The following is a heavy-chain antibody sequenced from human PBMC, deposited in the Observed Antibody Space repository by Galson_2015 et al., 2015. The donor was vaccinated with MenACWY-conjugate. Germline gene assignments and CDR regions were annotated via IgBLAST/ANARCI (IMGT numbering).Heavy chain of an antibody. CDR2: ISKSGSPI. CDR1: GFTFTGYE. D-gene: IGHD5-18*01. V-gene: IGHV3-48*03. CDR3: ARVGTWIHQYFYYMDV. Sequence: SLRLSCAASGFTFTGYEFNWVRQAPGKGLEWLSYISKSGSPIYYADSVKGRFTISRDNIKKSLFLEMNSLRAGDTGVYYCARVGTWIHQYFYYMDVWGQGPRSPSP. J-gene: IGHJ6*03.